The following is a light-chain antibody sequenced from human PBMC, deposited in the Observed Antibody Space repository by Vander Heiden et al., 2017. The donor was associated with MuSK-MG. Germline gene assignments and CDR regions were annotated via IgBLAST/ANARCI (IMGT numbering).Light chain of an antibody. CDR1: QSVHSN. CDR3: QQYNDLWT. V-gene: IGKV3-15*01. J-gene: IGKJ1*01. CDR2: GAS. Sequence: ETAMTQSPATLSVSPGESATLSCRASQSVHSNLAWYQQKPGQAPRLLIHGASTRATGIPARFSGSGSGTDFTLIISSLQSEDFAVYYCQQYNDLWTFGQGTKVEIK.